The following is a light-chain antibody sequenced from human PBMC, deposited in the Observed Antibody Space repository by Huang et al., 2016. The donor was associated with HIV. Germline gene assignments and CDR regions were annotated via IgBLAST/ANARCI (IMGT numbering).Light chain of an antibody. CDR1: QNISRY. CDR2: TSS. V-gene: IGKV1-39*01. J-gene: IGKJ1*01. CDR3: QQSFASPPT. Sequence: DIQMTQSPSSLSAFVKDRVLITCRASQNISRYLNWYQQRPGKAPKLLIYTSSRLQSGVPSRFGGGGSGTEFTLNISSLQPEDFATYYCQQSFASPPTFGQGTKVEL.